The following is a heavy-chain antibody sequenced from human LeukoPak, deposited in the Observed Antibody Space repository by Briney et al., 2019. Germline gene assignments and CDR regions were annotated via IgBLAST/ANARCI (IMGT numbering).Heavy chain of an antibody. V-gene: IGHV4-59*01. D-gene: IGHD3-10*01. CDR3: ARVAYYGLGSDKPHFDY. CDR2: IYYSGST. J-gene: IGHJ4*02. Sequence: SETLSLTCTVSGGSISSYYWSWIRQPPGKGLEWIGYIYYSGSTNYNPSLKSRVTISVDTSKNQFSLKLSSVTAADTAVYYCARVAYYGLGSDKPHFDYWGQGTLVTVSS. CDR1: GGSISSYY.